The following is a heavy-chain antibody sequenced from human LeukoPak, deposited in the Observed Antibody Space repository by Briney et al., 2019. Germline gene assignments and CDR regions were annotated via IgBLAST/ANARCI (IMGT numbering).Heavy chain of an antibody. J-gene: IGHJ3*02. CDR3: AGDSTSDAFDI. CDR2: IWYDGSNK. V-gene: IGHV3-33*01. CDR1: GFTFSSYD. Sequence: PGRSLRLSCAASGFTFSSYDMHWVRQAPGKGLEWVAVIWYDGSNKYYADSVKGRFTISRDNSKNTLYLQMNSLRAEDTAVYYCAGDSTSDAFDIWGQGTMVTVSS. D-gene: IGHD2-2*01.